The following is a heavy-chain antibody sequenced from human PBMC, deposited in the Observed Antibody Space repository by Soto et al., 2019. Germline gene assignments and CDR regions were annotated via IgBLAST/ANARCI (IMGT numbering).Heavy chain of an antibody. D-gene: IGHD5-12*01. CDR3: ARAPPGRDGYNRFDF. CDR1: GYTFSDDW. CDR2: IYPGDSDT. Sequence: GESLKISFKTSGYTFSDDWIAWVRQMPGKGLEWMGIIYPGDSDTRYSPSFPGQVTISADKSISIAYLQWSSLKASDSAIYYCARAPPGRDGYNRFDFWGQGTLVTVSS. V-gene: IGHV5-51*01. J-gene: IGHJ4*02.